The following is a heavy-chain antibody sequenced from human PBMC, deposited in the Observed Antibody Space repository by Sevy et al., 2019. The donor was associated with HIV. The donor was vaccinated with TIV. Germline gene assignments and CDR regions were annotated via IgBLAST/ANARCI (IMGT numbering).Heavy chain of an antibody. D-gene: IGHD2-2*01. J-gene: IGHJ6*02. Sequence: ASVKVSCKASGYTFTSYGISWVRQAPGQGLEWMGWISAYNGNTNYTQKLQGRVTMTKDTSTGTAYMELRSLGSDDTAVYYCARGGNRYCSGTSCPYGYYGMDVWGQGTTVTVSS. CDR3: ARGGNRYCSGTSCPYGYYGMDV. CDR1: GYTFTSYG. CDR2: ISAYNGNT. V-gene: IGHV1-18*01.